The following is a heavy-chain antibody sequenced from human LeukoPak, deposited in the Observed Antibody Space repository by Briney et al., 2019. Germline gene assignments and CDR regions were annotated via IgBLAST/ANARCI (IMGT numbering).Heavy chain of an antibody. Sequence: GGSLRLSCAASRFTFSDYYTSWSRHGPRKGLESGSDISSSGSTIYYAHSVKGRFTISRDNAKNSLYLQMNSLRAEDTAVYYCLVDTAMVTGNWFDPWGQGTLVTVSS. CDR2: ISSSGSTI. J-gene: IGHJ5*02. CDR3: LVDTAMVTGNWFDP. D-gene: IGHD5-18*01. V-gene: IGHV3-11*01. CDR1: RFTFSDYY.